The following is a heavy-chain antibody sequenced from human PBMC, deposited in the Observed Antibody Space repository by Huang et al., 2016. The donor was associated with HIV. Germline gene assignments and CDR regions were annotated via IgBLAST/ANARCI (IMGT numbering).Heavy chain of an antibody. J-gene: IGHJ6*02. D-gene: IGHD1-7*01. CDR3: AKDHGQCLGTTCYFRGMDV. Sequence: LVESGGGVVQPGRLLRLSCVASGFNFKTSGMHWVRQAPGKGLWWVSIIPSEGHKTYYSDFAEGRFTISRDNSRNTISLEMSSLRPDDTAMYYCAKDHGQCLGTTCYFRGMDVWGPGTMVTVSS. V-gene: IGHV3-30*18. CDR1: GFNFKTSG. CDR2: IPSEGHKT.